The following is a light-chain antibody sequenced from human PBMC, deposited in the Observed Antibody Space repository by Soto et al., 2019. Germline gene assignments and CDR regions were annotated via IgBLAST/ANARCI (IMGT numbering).Light chain of an antibody. CDR2: YDS. V-gene: IGLV3-21*04. Sequence: SYELTQPPSVSVAPGKTARITCGGNNMGSKSVHWYQQKPGQAPVLVIYYDSDRPSGIPERFSGSNSGNTATLTISRVEAGDEADYYCQVWDSSSDPYVVFGGGTKLTVL. CDR3: QVWDSSSDPYVV. CDR1: NMGSKS. J-gene: IGLJ2*01.